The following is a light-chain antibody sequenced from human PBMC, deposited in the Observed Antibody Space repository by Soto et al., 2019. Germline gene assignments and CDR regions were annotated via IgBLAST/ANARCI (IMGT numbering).Light chain of an antibody. V-gene: IGKV3-15*01. Sequence: EIVMTQSPATLSVSPGERATLSCRASQSVRSNLAWYQQKPGQAPRLLIYGASTRATGIPARFSGSGSGTEFTLTISSLQSEDFEVYYCQHYNSWPLTFGGGTKVDIK. CDR1: QSVRSN. CDR2: GAS. CDR3: QHYNSWPLT. J-gene: IGKJ4*01.